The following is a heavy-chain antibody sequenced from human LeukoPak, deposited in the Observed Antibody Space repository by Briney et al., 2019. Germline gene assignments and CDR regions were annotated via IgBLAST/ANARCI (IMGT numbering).Heavy chain of an antibody. V-gene: IGHV4-39*07. J-gene: IGHJ4*02. D-gene: IGHD5-18*01. CDR2: ICYSGST. CDR1: GGSISSSSYY. CDR3: ARDRYSYGPRHPFDY. Sequence: SETLSLTCTVSGGSISSSSYYWGWIRQPPGKGLEWIGSICYSGSTYYNPSLKSRVTISVDTSKNQFSLKLSSVTAADTAVYYCARDRYSYGPRHPFDYWGQGTLVTVSS.